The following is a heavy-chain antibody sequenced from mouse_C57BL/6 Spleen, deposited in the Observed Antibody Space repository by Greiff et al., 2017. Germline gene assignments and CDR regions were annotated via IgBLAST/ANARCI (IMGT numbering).Heavy chain of an antibody. J-gene: IGHJ2*01. CDR2: ISDGGSYT. CDR3: AREITTAFDY. D-gene: IGHD1-2*01. V-gene: IGHV5-4*01. CDR1: GFTFSSYA. Sequence: EVKLVESGGGLVKPGGSLKLSCAASGFTFSSYAMSWVRQTPEKRLEWVATISDGGSYTYYPDNVKGRFTISRDNAKNNRYLQMSHLKSEDTAMYYCAREITTAFDYWGQGTTLTVSS.